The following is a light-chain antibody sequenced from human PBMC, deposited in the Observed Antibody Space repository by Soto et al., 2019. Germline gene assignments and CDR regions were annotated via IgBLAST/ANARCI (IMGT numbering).Light chain of an antibody. Sequence: IQMTQSPSSLSASVGDRVTITCQASQGISNYLSWYQQRPGKAPNLLIYDASYLQTGVPSRFSGSGSGTDFTLTISSLQPEDIGTYFCQQYDSLPVTFGGGTKVEI. CDR1: QGISNY. V-gene: IGKV1-33*01. J-gene: IGKJ4*01. CDR2: DAS. CDR3: QQYDSLPVT.